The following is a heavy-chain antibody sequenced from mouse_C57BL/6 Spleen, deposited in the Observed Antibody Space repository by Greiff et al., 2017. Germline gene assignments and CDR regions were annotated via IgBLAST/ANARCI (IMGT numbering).Heavy chain of an antibody. J-gene: IGHJ1*03. D-gene: IGHD1-1*01. CDR1: GYTFTDYE. V-gene: IGHV1-15*01. CDR3: TMTTVKYFDV. CDR2: IDPDTGGT. Sequence: QVQLQQPGAELVRPGASVTLSCKASGYTFTDYEMHWVKQTPVHGLEWIGAIDPDTGGTAYNQKFKGKAILTADKSSSTAYMELSSLTSEDSAVYYWTMTTVKYFDVWGTGTTVTVSS.